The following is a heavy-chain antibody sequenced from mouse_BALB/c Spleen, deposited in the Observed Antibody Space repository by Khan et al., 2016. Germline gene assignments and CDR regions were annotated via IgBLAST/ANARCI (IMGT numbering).Heavy chain of an antibody. V-gene: IGHV5-4*02. CDR2: ISDGGSYT. J-gene: IGHJ3*01. Sequence: EVELVESGGGLVKPGGSLKLSCAASGFTFSDYYMYWVRQTPEKRLEWVATISDGGSYTYYPDSVKGRFTISSDNAKNNLYLQMRSLKSEDTAMYYCAREGLRRGFAYGGQGTLVTVSA. CDR1: GFTFSDYY. D-gene: IGHD2-4*01. CDR3: AREGLRRGFAY.